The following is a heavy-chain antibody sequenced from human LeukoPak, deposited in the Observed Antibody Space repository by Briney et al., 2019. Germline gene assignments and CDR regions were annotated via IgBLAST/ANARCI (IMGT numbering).Heavy chain of an antibody. D-gene: IGHD3-22*01. CDR2: IYYSGST. CDR1: GGSISSSSYY. V-gene: IGHV4-39*01. Sequence: SETLSLTCTVSGGSISSSSYYWGWIRQPPGKGLEWIGSIYYSGSTYYNPSLKSRVTISVDTSKNQFSLKLSSVTAADTAVYYCARRSVSRNYYDSSGYLGAAFDIWGQGTMVTVSS. J-gene: IGHJ3*02. CDR3: ARRSVSRNYYDSSGYLGAAFDI.